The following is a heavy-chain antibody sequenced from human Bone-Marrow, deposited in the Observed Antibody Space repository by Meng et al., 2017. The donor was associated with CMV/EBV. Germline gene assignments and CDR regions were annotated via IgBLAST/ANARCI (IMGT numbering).Heavy chain of an antibody. J-gene: IGHJ6*02. CDR3: ARHGSWARYYYGMDV. CDR2: IIPIFGTA. V-gene: IGHV1-69*05. D-gene: IGHD6-13*01. CDR1: GGTFSSYA. Sequence: SVKVSCKASGGTFSSYAISWVRQAPGQGLEWMGGIIPIFGTANYAQKFQGRVTITTDESTSTAYMELSSLRSEDTAVYYYARHGSWARYYYGMDVWGQGTTVTVSS.